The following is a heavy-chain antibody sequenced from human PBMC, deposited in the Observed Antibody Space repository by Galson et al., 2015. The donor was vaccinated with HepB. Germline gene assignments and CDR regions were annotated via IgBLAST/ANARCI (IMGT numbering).Heavy chain of an antibody. Sequence: PALVKPTQTLTLTCTFSRFSLTTSGVRVGWIRQPPGKALEWVARIDWDDEKFYTPSLKTRLTISKDTSKNQVVLKMTNMDPVDTATYYCARIRGWGDAFDMWGQGTRVTVSS. V-gene: IGHV2-70*04. J-gene: IGHJ3*02. CDR1: RFSLTTSGVR. D-gene: IGHD6-19*01. CDR3: ARIRGWGDAFDM. CDR2: IDWDDEK.